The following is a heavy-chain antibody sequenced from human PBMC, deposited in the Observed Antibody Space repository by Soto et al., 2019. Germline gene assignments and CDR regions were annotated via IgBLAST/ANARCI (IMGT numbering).Heavy chain of an antibody. CDR1: GGPISTSNW. CDR3: ARGPCSSSTCYGFDH. J-gene: IGHJ4*02. D-gene: IGHD2-2*01. V-gene: IGHV4-4*02. CDR2: IYRTGST. Sequence: SETLSLTCAVSGGPISTSNWWSWVRQPPGKGLEWIGDIYRTGSTNYNPSLKSRLTISADRFNNQFSLKVTSVTAADTAVYYCARGPCSSSTCYGFDHWGQGALVTVSS.